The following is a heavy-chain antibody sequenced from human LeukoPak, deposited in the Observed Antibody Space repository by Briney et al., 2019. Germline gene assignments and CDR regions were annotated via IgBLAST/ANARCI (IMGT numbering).Heavy chain of an antibody. D-gene: IGHD6-6*01. CDR1: GYTFTSYG. CDR3: ARDGESIAARHPTHNRRAYYFDY. V-gene: IGHV1-46*01. J-gene: IGHJ4*02. CDR2: INPSGGST. Sequence: ASVKVSCKASGYTFTSYGISWVRQAPGQGLEWMGIINPSGGSTSYAQKFQGRVTMTRDMSTSTVYMELSSLRSEDTAVYYCARDGESIAARHPTHNRRAYYFDYWGQGTLVTVSS.